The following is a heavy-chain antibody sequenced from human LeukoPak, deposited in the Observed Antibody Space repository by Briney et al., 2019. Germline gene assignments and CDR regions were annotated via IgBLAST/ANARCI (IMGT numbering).Heavy chain of an antibody. V-gene: IGHV4-34*01. D-gene: IGHD5-18*01. CDR2: INHSGST. Sequence: SETLSLTCAVYGGSFSGYYWSWIRQPPGKGLEWIGEINHSGSTNYNASLKSRVTVSVDSSKNQFTLRLSSVTAADTAVYYCAPRGDIEHSYGYGKWFDPWGQGTRVTVSS. CDR1: GGSFSGYY. CDR3: APRGDIEHSYGYGKWFDP. J-gene: IGHJ5*02.